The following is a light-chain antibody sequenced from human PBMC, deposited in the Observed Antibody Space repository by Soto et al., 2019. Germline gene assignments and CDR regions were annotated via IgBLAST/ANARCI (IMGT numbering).Light chain of an antibody. CDR3: QKYVDAPKT. CDR1: QGISNY. J-gene: IGKJ2*01. Sequence: DIQMTQSPSSLSASVGDRVTITCRASQGISNYLAWYQHKPGKVPKLLIYAASTLQSGVPSRFIGSGSVTDFTLTISSLQPEDAATYYCQKYVDAPKTFGQGTKLEIK. V-gene: IGKV1-27*01. CDR2: AAS.